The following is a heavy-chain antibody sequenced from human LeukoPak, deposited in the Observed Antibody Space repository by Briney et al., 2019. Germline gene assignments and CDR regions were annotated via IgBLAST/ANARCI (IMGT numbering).Heavy chain of an antibody. D-gene: IGHD2-8*01. V-gene: IGHV4-59*12. CDR2: IYYSGST. Sequence: SETLSLTCTVSGGSISSYYWSWIRQPPGKGLEWIGYIYYSGSTNYNPSLKSRVTISVDTSKNQFSLKLSSVTAADTAVYYCARGLGYCTNGVCSLDYWGQGTLVTVSS. CDR3: ARGLGYCTNGVCSLDY. CDR1: GGSISSYY. J-gene: IGHJ4*02.